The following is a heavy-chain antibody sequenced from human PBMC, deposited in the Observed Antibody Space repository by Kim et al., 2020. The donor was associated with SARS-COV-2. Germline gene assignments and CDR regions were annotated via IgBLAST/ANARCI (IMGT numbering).Heavy chain of an antibody. CDR3: AKNGFLAAYYAMDV. CDR1: GFTVSSNY. CDR2: IYSGRNT. D-gene: IGHD6-25*01. V-gene: IGHV3-53*01. J-gene: IGHJ6*02. Sequence: GGSLRLSCAASGFTVSSNYMSWVRQAPGKGLEWVSVIYSGRNTYYADSVKGRFTISRDNSKNTLYLQMNNLRVEDTAVYYCAKNGFLAAYYAMDVWGQGTTLTVSS.